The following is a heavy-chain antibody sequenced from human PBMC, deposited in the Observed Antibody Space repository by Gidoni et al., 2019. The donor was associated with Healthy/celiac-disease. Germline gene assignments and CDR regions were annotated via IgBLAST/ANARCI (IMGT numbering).Heavy chain of an antibody. Sequence: QVQLQQWGAGLLKPSETLSLTCAVSGGSFSGYYWSWIRQPPGKGLEWIGEINHSGSTNYNPSLKSRVTISVDTSKNQFSLKLSSVTAADTAVYYCARGAKRVPRHYYGMDVWGQGTTVTVSS. J-gene: IGHJ6*02. D-gene: IGHD2-2*01. CDR2: INHSGST. CDR1: GGSFSGYY. CDR3: ARGAKRVPRHYYGMDV. V-gene: IGHV4-34*01.